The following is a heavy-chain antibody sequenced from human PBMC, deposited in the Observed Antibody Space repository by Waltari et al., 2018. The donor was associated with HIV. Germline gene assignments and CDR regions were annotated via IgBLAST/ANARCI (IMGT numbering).Heavy chain of an antibody. J-gene: IGHJ5*02. V-gene: IGHV4-4*02. D-gene: IGHD4-17*01. CDR3: VRVVSGDYGSSWFDP. Sequence: QVQLQESGPGQVKPSETLSLTCVVSGGSITPYTWWTWLRQPLGKGLEWIGEMYHSGSTNYNSSLRSRVTISVDKSKNQFSLRLSSVTAADTAVYYCVRVVSGDYGSSWFDPWGQGTLVTVSS. CDR1: GGSITPYTW. CDR2: MYHSGST.